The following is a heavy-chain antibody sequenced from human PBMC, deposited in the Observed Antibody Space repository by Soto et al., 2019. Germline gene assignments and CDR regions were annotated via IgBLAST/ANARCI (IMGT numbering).Heavy chain of an antibody. Sequence: GASVKVSCKASGYTFTSYGISWVRQAPGQGLEWMGWISGYNGNTNYAQRFQDRVTMTTDTSTSTVYMQLSSLRSEDTAVYYCARVYCSGGSCYSIDYWGQGTLVTVSS. CDR1: GYTFTSYG. D-gene: IGHD2-15*01. CDR3: ARVYCSGGSCYSIDY. J-gene: IGHJ4*02. CDR2: ISGYNGNT. V-gene: IGHV1-18*01.